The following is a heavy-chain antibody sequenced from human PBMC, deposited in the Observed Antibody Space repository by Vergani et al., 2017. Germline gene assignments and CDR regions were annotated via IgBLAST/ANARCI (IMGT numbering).Heavy chain of an antibody. CDR1: GGTFSSYA. D-gene: IGHD6-19*01. V-gene: IGHV1-69*06. J-gene: IGHJ6*02. CDR2: IIPIFGTA. Sequence: QAQLVQSGAEVKKPGASVKVSCKASGGTFSSYAISWVRQAPGQGLEWMGGIIPIFGTANYAQKFQGRVTITADKSTSTAYMELSSLRSEDTAVYYCARRIAVAGEKYYYGMDVWGQGTTVTVSS. CDR3: ARRIAVAGEKYYYGMDV.